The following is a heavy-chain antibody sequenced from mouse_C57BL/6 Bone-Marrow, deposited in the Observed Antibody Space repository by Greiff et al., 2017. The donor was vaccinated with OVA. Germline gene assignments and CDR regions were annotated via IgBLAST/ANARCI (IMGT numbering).Heavy chain of an antibody. CDR3: ARRGSNYDYFDD. Sequence: EVQLQESGPGLVKPSQSLSLTCSVTGYSITSCYYWNWIRQFPGNKLEWMGYIRYDVSNNYNPSLTNRISITRYTSKNQVLLKLNSVTTEDTATYYCARRGSNYDYFDDWGQGTTLTVSS. CDR2: IRYDVSN. D-gene: IGHD2-5*01. V-gene: IGHV3-6*01. J-gene: IGHJ2*01. CDR1: GYSITSCYY.